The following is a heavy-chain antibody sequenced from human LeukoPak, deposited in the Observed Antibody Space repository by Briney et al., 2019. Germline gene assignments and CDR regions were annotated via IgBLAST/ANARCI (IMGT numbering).Heavy chain of an antibody. Sequence: SVKVSCKASGGTFSSYAISWVRQAPGQGLEWMGRIIPIFGTANYAQKFQGRVTITTDESTSTAYMELSSLRSEDTAVYYCARDVATMIVAITNGVWFDPWGQGTLVTVSS. J-gene: IGHJ5*02. V-gene: IGHV1-69*05. CDR2: IIPIFGTA. CDR3: ARDVATMIVAITNGVWFDP. CDR1: GGTFSSYA. D-gene: IGHD3-22*01.